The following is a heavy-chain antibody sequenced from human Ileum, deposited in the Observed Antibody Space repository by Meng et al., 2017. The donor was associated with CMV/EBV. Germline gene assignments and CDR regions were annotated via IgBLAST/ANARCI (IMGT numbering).Heavy chain of an antibody. D-gene: IGHD2-15*01. CDR2: ISGSGIST. V-gene: IGHV3-64*02. CDR1: GFTFSSYA. J-gene: IGHJ4*02. CDR3: GCRYCGGASCASHFDY. Sequence: GGTLRLSCAASGFTFSSYAFHWVRQAPGKKLEYVSAISGSGISTYYADSVKGSSTISRDKSKNTLYLQMGSLRVEDMAVYFCGCRYCGGASCASHFDYWGQGTSVTVSS.